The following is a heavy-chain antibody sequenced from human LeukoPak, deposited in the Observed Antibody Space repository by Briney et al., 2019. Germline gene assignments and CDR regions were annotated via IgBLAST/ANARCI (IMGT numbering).Heavy chain of an antibody. CDR2: IYHSGST. CDR3: ARVGEYWNYGP. Sequence: PSETLSLTCTVSGYSISSGYYWGWIRQPPGKGLEWIGSIYHSGSTYYNPSLKSRVTISVGTSKNQFSLKLSSVTAAGTAVYYCARVGEYWNYGPWGQGTLVTVSS. D-gene: IGHD1-7*01. CDR1: GYSISSGYY. V-gene: IGHV4-38-2*02. J-gene: IGHJ5*02.